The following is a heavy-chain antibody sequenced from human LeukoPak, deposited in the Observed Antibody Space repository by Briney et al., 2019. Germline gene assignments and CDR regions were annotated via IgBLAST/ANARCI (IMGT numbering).Heavy chain of an antibody. Sequence: SETLSLTCTVSGGSISGSTYYWGWIRQPPGKGLEWIGSTYYSGSTYYNPSLKSRVTMSVDTSKNQFSLKLSSVTAADTAVYYCARHGRATVVTTGTNWFDPWGQGTLVTVSS. CDR3: ARHGRATVVTTGTNWFDP. CDR2: TYYSGST. D-gene: IGHD4-23*01. CDR1: GGSISGSTYY. V-gene: IGHV4-39*01. J-gene: IGHJ5*02.